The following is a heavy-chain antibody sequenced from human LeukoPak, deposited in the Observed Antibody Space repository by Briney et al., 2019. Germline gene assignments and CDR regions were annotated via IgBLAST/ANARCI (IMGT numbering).Heavy chain of an antibody. CDR3: AREGGFYRPLDY. CDR2: FHLDGRT. J-gene: IGHJ4*02. V-gene: IGHV4-4*02. Sequence: PSDPLSLTCDVSGRPVTRTNWWTSVRHPPGKGLEWIGEFHLDGRTNYNPSLKSRLIMSVDLPENHISLKLTSVTAADAAVYYCAREGGFYRPLDYSGQGTLVTVSS. D-gene: IGHD3-3*01. CDR1: GRPVTRTNW.